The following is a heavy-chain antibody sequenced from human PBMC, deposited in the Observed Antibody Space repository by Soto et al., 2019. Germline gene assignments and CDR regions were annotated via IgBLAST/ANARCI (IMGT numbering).Heavy chain of an antibody. D-gene: IGHD3-22*01. J-gene: IGHJ4*02. CDR3: ASGNKPGYYDSSGYHVGY. CDR1: GGSISSGDYY. V-gene: IGHV4-30-4*01. CDR2: IYYSGST. Sequence: SEPLSLTCTVSGGSISSGDYYWSWIRQPPGKGLEWIGYIYYSGSTYYNPSLKSRVTISVDTSKNQFSLKLSSVTAADTAVYYCASGNKPGYYDSSGYHVGYWGQGTLVTVSS.